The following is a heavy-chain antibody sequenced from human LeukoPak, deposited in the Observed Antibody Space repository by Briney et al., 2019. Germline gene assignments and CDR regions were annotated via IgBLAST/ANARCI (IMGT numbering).Heavy chain of an antibody. D-gene: IGHD3-22*01. V-gene: IGHV4-39*07. J-gene: IGHJ4*02. CDR2: IYYSGDT. Sequence: PSETLSLTCTVSGGSISSSSYYWGWIRQPPGKGLEWIGSIYYSGDTYYNPSLPSLKSRVTMSVDTSKNQLSLKLSSVTAADTAVYYCARVPTPDYYDSSGQKVHFDYWGQGTLVTVSS. CDR3: ARVPTPDYYDSSGQKVHFDY. CDR1: GGSISSSSYY.